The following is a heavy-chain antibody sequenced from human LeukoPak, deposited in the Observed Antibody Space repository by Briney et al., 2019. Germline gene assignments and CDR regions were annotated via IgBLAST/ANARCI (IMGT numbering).Heavy chain of an antibody. D-gene: IGHD2-15*01. J-gene: IGHJ4*02. CDR1: GYSISSGYY. Sequence: PSETLSLTCAVSGYSISSGYYWGWIRQPPGQGLEWIANIYHTGSTYYNPSLQSRVTISLDTSKNQFSLKLSSVTAADTAVYYCARRKGYCSGGNCYPEPLDYWGQGTLVTVSS. CDR3: ARRKGYCSGGNCYPEPLDY. V-gene: IGHV4-38-2*01. CDR2: IYHTGST.